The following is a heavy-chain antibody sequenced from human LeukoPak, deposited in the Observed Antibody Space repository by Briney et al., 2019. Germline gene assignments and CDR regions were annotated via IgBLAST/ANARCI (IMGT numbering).Heavy chain of an antibody. CDR2: INHSGST. J-gene: IGHJ4*02. CDR3: AKRYSGYEPIDY. D-gene: IGHD5-12*01. CDR1: GGSFSGYY. Sequence: PSETLSLTCAVYGGSFSGYYWSWIRQPPGKGLEWIGEINHSGSTNYNPSLKSRVTISVDTSKNQFSLKLSSVTAADTAVYYCAKRYSGYEPIDYWGQGTLVTVSS. V-gene: IGHV4-34*01.